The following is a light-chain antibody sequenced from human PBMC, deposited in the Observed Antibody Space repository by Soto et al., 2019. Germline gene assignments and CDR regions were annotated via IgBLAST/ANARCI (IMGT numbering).Light chain of an antibody. CDR1: QGISSW. CDR2: AAS. J-gene: IGKJ5*01. V-gene: IGKV1D-16*01. CDR3: QQYNSYPIT. Sequence: DIQMTQSPSSLSASLGDRVTIXXRASQGISSWLAWYQQKPEKAPKPXIYAASSLQSGVPSRFSGSGSGTDFTLTISSLQPEDFATYYCQQYNSYPITFGQGTRLEIK.